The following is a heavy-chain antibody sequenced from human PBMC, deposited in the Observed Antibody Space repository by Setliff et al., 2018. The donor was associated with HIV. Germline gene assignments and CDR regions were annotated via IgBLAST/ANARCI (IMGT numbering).Heavy chain of an antibody. CDR2: IYRDGAT. CDR3: ARGGINYGDYYY. Sequence: GESLTISCAASGFTVSDNYMSWVRQAPGKGLEWVSVIYRDGATYYADSVKGRFTISRDTAKNTVYLQMNSLTSEDTAFYYCARGGINYGDYYYWGQGTLVTVSS. CDR1: GFTVSDNY. V-gene: IGHV3-53*01. J-gene: IGHJ4*02. D-gene: IGHD4-17*01.